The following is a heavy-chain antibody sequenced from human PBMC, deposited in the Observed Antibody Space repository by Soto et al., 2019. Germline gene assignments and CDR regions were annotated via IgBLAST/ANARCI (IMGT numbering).Heavy chain of an antibody. CDR1: GFTFDDYA. Sequence: GGSLRLSCAASGFTFDDYAMHWVRQAPGKGLEWVSGNSWNSGSIGYADTVKGRFTISRDNAKNSLYLQMNSLRAEDTVLYYCAKAYNWNYPFAFDYWGQGTLVTVSS. J-gene: IGHJ4*02. D-gene: IGHD1-7*01. V-gene: IGHV3-9*01. CDR3: AKAYNWNYPFAFDY. CDR2: NSWNSGSI.